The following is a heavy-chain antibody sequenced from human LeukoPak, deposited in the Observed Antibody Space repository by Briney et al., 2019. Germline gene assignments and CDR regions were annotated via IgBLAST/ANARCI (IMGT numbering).Heavy chain of an antibody. Sequence: PSETLSLTCTVSGGSISSYYWSWIRQPPGKGLEWIAYISDIGSINYNPSLKSRVTISLDTSKNQFSLKLSSVAAADTAVYYCAGHHPRNTVDFWGQGTLVAVSS. V-gene: IGHV4-59*08. CDR1: GGSISSYY. CDR3: AGHHPRNTVDF. J-gene: IGHJ4*02. CDR2: ISDIGSI. D-gene: IGHD2-8*02.